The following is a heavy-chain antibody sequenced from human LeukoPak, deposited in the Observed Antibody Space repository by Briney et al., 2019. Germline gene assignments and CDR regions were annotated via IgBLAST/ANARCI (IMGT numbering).Heavy chain of an antibody. CDR3: ARDQRSTVDIVATIAY. D-gene: IGHD5-12*01. CDR1: GYTFTGYY. J-gene: IGHJ4*02. CDR2: INPNSGGT. Sequence: GASVKVSCTASGYTFTGYYMHWVRQAPGQGLEWMGWINPNSGGTNYAQKFQGRVTMTRDTSISTAYMELSRLRSDDAAVYYCARDQRSTVDIVATIAYWGQGTLVTVSS. V-gene: IGHV1-2*02.